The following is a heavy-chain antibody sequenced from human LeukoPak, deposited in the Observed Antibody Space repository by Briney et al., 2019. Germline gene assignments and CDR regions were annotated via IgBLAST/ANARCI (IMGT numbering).Heavy chain of an antibody. CDR2: FDPEDGET. D-gene: IGHD3-3*01. J-gene: IGHJ5*02. CDR3: AAVGDFWSGYYGRNWFDP. Sequence: ASVKVSCKVSGYTLTELSMHWVRQAPGKGLEWMGGFDPEDGETIYAQKFQGRVTMTEDTSTDTAYVELSSLRSEDTAVYYCAAVGDFWSGYYGRNWFDPWGQGTLVTVSS. CDR1: GYTLTELS. V-gene: IGHV1-24*01.